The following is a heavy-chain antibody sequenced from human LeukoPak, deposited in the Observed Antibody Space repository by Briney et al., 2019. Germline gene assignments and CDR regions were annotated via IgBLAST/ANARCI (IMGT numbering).Heavy chain of an antibody. CDR3: TRFGESHFDF. CDR2: INPSNAET. V-gene: IGHV1-46*01. J-gene: IGHJ4*02. CDR1: GYYFTGYY. Sequence: GASVKVSCKASGYYFTGYYVHWVRQAPGQGLEWVGIINPSNAETVYAQKFQGRVTMTTDTSTSTVYMELSSLTSDDTAVYYCTRFGESHFDFWGQGTLVTVS. D-gene: IGHD3-10*01.